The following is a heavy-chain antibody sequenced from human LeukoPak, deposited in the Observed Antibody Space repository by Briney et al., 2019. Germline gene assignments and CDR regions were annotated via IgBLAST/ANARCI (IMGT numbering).Heavy chain of an antibody. V-gene: IGHV1-69*13. CDR3: ASPTAGSGKHFDY. Sequence: ASVKVSCKASGGTFSSYAISWVRQAPGQGLVWMGGIIPIFGTANYAQKFQGRVTITADESTSTAYMELSSLRSEDTAVYYCASPTAGSGKHFDYWGQGTLVTVSS. CDR1: GGTFSSYA. J-gene: IGHJ4*02. D-gene: IGHD3-10*01. CDR2: IIPIFGTA.